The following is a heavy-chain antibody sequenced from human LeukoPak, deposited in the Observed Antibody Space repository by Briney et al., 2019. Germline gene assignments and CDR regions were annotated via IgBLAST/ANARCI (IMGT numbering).Heavy chain of an antibody. J-gene: IGHJ6*02. CDR2: ISAYNGNT. CDR3: ARDNPWTTSLYYYYGMDV. Sequence: GASVKVSCKASGYTFTSYGISWVRQAPGQGLEWMGWISAYNGNTNYAQKLQGRVTMTTDTSTSTAYMELRSLRSDDTAVYYCARDNPWTTSLYYYYGMDVWGQGTTVTVSS. D-gene: IGHD3/OR15-3a*01. CDR1: GYTFTSYG. V-gene: IGHV1-18*01.